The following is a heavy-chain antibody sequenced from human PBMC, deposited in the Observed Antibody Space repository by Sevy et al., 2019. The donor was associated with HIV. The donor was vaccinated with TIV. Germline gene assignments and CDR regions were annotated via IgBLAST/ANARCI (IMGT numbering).Heavy chain of an antibody. D-gene: IGHD6-13*01. J-gene: IGHJ6*02. CDR2: HSGIGGTT. CDR1: GFSFSNYA. Sequence: GGSLRLSCAASGFSFSNYAMSWVRLAPGKGLEWVSGHSGIGGTTYYADSMKGRFTISRDNSKNALYLQMVSLRVEDTAVYYCVKDLGWQQFPTAADSDAPYEIDVWGQGTTVTVSS. CDR3: VKDLGWQQFPTAADSDAPYEIDV. V-gene: IGHV3-23*01.